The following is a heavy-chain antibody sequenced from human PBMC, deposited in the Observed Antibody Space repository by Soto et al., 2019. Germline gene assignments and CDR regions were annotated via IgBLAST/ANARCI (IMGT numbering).Heavy chain of an antibody. CDR2: ISGSGGST. CDR3: AKDKYSSSSDYYYYGMDV. D-gene: IGHD6-6*01. V-gene: IGHV3-23*01. Sequence: GGSLRLSCAASGFTFSSYAMSWVRQAPGKGLEWVSAISGSGGSTYYADSVKGRFTISRDNSKNTLYLQMNSLKAEDTAVYYCAKDKYSSSSDYYYYGMDVWGQGTTVTVSS. J-gene: IGHJ6*02. CDR1: GFTFSSYA.